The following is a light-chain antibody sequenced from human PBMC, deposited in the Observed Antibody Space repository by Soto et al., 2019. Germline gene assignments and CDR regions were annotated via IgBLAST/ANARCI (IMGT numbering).Light chain of an antibody. V-gene: IGLV2-11*01. J-gene: IGLJ1*01. CDR2: EVS. CDR1: SNDVGGNNF. Sequence: SVLTQPRSVSGSPGQSVTISCTGTSNDVGGNNFVSWYQQLPGKAPKLMISEVSNRPSGVSNRFSGSKSGNTASLTISGLQADDEGDYYCYSYAGSSTPFVFGTGTKVTVL. CDR3: YSYAGSSTPFV.